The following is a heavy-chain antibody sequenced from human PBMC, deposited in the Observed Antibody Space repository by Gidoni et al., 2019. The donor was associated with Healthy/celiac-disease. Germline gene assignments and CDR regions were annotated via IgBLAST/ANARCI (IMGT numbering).Heavy chain of an antibody. CDR3: ARWAWNDCSSTSCYVPYYYYYMDV. V-gene: IGHV3-20*01. J-gene: IGHJ6*03. Sequence: EVQLVESGGGVVRPGGSLRLSCAASGFTFEDYGMSWVRQAPGKGLEWVSGINWNGGSTGYADSVKGRFTISRDNAKNSLYLKMNSLRAEDTALYHCARWAWNDCSSTSCYVPYYYYYMDVWGKGTTVTVSS. D-gene: IGHD2-2*01. CDR2: INWNGGST. CDR1: GFTFEDYG.